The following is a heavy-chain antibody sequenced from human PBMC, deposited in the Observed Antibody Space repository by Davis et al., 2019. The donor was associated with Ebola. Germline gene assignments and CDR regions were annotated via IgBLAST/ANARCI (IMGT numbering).Heavy chain of an antibody. CDR3: ARDRSGPLGILDY. Sequence: GESLKISCAASGFTFSSYWMHWVRQAPGKGLEWVAVIWYDGSNKYYADSVKGRFTISRDNSKNTLYLQMNSLRAEDTAVYYCARDRSGPLGILDYWGQGTLVTVSS. J-gene: IGHJ4*02. V-gene: IGHV3-33*08. CDR1: GFTFSSYW. CDR2: IWYDGSNK. D-gene: IGHD7-27*01.